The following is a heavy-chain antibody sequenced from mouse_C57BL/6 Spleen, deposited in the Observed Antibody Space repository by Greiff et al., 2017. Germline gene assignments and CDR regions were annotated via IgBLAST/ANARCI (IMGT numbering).Heavy chain of an antibody. CDR3: ARRRYYGTSYYFDY. Sequence: QVQLQQSGAELVKPGASVKISCKASGYAFSSYWMNWVKQRPGQGLEWIGQIYPGDGDTNYNGKFKGKATLTADKSSSTAYMQLSSLTSEDSAVYFCARRRYYGTSYYFDYWGQGTTLTVSS. J-gene: IGHJ2*01. D-gene: IGHD1-1*01. V-gene: IGHV1-80*01. CDR2: IYPGDGDT. CDR1: GYAFSSYW.